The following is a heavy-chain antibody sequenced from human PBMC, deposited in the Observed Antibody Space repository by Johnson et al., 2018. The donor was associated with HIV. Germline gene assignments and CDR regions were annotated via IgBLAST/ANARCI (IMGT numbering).Heavy chain of an antibody. Sequence: VQLVESGGGLVQPGGSLRLSCAASGFTFSSYAMSWVRQAPGKGLEWVSAISCSGGSTFYADSVKGRFTISRDSSKNTLYLQMNSLRAEDTAVYYCAREGPSERAGFDIWGQGTMVTVSS. CDR1: GFTFSSYA. V-gene: IGHV3-23*04. CDR2: ISCSGGST. CDR3: AREGPSERAGFDI. J-gene: IGHJ3*02.